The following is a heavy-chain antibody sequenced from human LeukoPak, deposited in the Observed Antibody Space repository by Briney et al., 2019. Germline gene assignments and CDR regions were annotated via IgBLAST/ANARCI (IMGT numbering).Heavy chain of an antibody. CDR3: ARHNYDFDFDY. Sequence: ASVKVSCKASGYTSTDLYIHWVRQAPGQGLEWMGFLRTNTGGTSYAQKFQGRVTMTRDTSISTAYLELTSLTSDDTAVYFCARHNYDFDFDYWGQGTLVTVSA. V-gene: IGHV1-2*02. CDR1: GYTSTDLY. J-gene: IGHJ4*02. D-gene: IGHD3-3*01. CDR2: LRTNTGGT.